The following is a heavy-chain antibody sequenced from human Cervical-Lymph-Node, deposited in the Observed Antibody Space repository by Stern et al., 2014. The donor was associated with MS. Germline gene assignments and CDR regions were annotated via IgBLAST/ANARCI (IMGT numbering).Heavy chain of an antibody. J-gene: IGHJ4*02. D-gene: IGHD3-10*01. CDR3: ALGGFGHYFEY. CDR1: GGTFSSSD. CDR2: IIPIIGTA. Sequence: QVQLVQSGAEVQKPGASVKVSCRASGGTFSSSDISWVRQAPGPGLEWMGGIIPIIGTANYAQKCQGRVTITADESTSTAYMELSSLRSEDTAIYYCALGGFGHYFEYWGQGTLVTVSS. V-gene: IGHV1-69*01.